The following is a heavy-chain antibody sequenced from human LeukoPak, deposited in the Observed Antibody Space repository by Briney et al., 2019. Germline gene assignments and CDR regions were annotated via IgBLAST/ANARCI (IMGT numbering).Heavy chain of an antibody. D-gene: IGHD3-22*01. CDR2: IYYSGST. CDR1: GGSISSYY. V-gene: IGHV4-59*08. J-gene: IGHJ4*02. Sequence: SETLSLTSTVSGGSISSYYWSWIRQPPGKGLEWIGSIYYSGSTNYNPSLKSRLTMSVDTSKNHFSLKLSSVTAADTAVYYCARQSYYYSSGGYFYYFDYWGQGTLVTVSS. CDR3: ARQSYYYSSGGYFYYFDY.